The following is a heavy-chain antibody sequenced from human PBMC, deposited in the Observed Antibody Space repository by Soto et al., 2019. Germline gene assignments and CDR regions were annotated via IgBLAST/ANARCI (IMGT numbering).Heavy chain of an antibody. CDR1: GFTFSSYS. V-gene: IGHV3-21*01. J-gene: IGHJ5*02. D-gene: IGHD2-2*01. CDR2: ISSSSSYI. CDR3: ARDVRDCSSTSCYDWFDP. Sequence: EVQLVEAGGGLVKPGGSLRLSCAASGFTFSSYSMNWVRQAPGKGLEWVSSISSSSSYIYYSDSVKGRFTISRDNAKNSLYLQMNSLRAEDTAVYYCARDVRDCSSTSCYDWFDPWCQGTLVTVSS.